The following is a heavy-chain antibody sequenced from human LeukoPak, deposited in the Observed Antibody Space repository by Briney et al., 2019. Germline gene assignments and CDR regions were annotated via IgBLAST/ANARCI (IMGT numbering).Heavy chain of an antibody. Sequence: PGGSLRLSCAASGFTFSSYWMSWVRQAPGKGLEWVGNIKEDGSEKNYVDSVKGRFTISRDNAKNSLYLEMNSLRAEDTAIYYCARSWNGRDHDTWHWGRGTLVSVSS. CDR3: ARSWNGRDHDTWH. CDR2: IKEDGSEK. CDR1: GFTFSSYW. D-gene: IGHD1-1*01. J-gene: IGHJ4*02. V-gene: IGHV3-7*01.